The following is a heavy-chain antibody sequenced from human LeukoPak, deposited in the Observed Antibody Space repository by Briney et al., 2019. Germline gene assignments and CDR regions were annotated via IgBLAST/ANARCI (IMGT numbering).Heavy chain of an antibody. D-gene: IGHD3-10*01. CDR3: VARGVVSEDYDALDI. J-gene: IGHJ3*02. V-gene: IGHV3-23*01. CDR1: GFTFNYYG. CDR2: MSGSGGDT. Sequence: GGSLRLSCAGSGFTFNYYGMTWVRQAPGKGLEWVSGMSGSGGDTYTHYADSAKGRFAISRDNSQNTLYLQMNSLRAVDTAVYYCVARGVVSEDYDALDIWGQGTMVTVSS.